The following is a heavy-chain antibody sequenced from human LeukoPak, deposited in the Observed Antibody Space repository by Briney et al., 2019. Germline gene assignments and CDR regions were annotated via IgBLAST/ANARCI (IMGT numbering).Heavy chain of an antibody. CDR3: ARELADIVVVVPHWFDP. V-gene: IGHV4-39*07. Sequence: PSETLSLTCTVSGGSISSSSYYWGWIRQPPGKGLEWIGSIYYSGSTYYNPSLKSRVTISVDTSKNQFSLKLSSVTAADTAVYYCARELADIVVVVPHWFDPRGQGTLVTVSS. CDR2: IYYSGST. D-gene: IGHD2-15*01. CDR1: GGSISSSSYY. J-gene: IGHJ5*02.